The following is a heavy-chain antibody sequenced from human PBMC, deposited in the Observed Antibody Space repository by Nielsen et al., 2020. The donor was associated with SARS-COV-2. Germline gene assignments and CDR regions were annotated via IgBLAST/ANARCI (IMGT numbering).Heavy chain of an antibody. J-gene: IGHJ6*03. CDR2: IYHTGTT. D-gene: IGHD6-6*01. CDR1: GGSISGGAYS. V-gene: IGHV4-30-2*01. Sequence: SETLSLTCTVSGGSISGGAYSWSWIRQPPGKGLEWIGYIYHTGTTYYKSSLKSRVTISLDRSNNQFSLSLTSVTAADTAVYFCAKVEQQLADSYYYYMDVWGKGTTVSVS. CDR3: AKVEQQLADSYYYYMDV.